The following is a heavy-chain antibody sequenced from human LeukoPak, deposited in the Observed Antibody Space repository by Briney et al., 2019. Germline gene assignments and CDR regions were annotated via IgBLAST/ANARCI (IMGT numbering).Heavy chain of an antibody. CDR1: GYTFTGYY. CDR2: INPYSGGT. Sequence: ASVKVSCKASGYTFTGYYMHWVRQAPGQGLEWMGWINPYSGGTNYAQKFQGRVTMTRDTSISTAYMELSSLRSEDTAVYYCARGGRTGDQITYFDYWGQGTLVTVSS. CDR3: ARGGRTGDQITYFDY. J-gene: IGHJ4*02. D-gene: IGHD3/OR15-3a*01. V-gene: IGHV1-2*02.